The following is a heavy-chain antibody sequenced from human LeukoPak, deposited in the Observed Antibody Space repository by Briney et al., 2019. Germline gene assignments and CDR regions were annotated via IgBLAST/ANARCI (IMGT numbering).Heavy chain of an antibody. J-gene: IGHJ4*02. V-gene: IGHV3-21*04. CDR3: ARKQRYYYDSSGYYY. Sequence: GGSLRLSCAASGFTFSTFWMHWVRQAPGKGLVWVSSISSSSSYIYYADSVKGRFTISRDNAKNSLYLQMNSLRAEDTAVYYCARKQRYYYDSSGYYYWGQGTLVTVSS. CDR1: GFTFSTFW. D-gene: IGHD3-22*01. CDR2: ISSSSSYI.